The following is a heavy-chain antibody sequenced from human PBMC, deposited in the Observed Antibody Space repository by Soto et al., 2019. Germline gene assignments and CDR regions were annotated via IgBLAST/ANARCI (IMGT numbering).Heavy chain of an antibody. CDR2: INPSGGST. J-gene: IGHJ3*02. V-gene: IGHV1-46*03. CDR1: GYTFTSYY. CDR3: ASMSKGLGELSLPPSLLGVRPRTADDAFDI. Sequence: ASVKVSCKASGYTFTSYYMHWVRQAPGQGLEWMGIINPSGGSTSYAQKFQGRVTMTRDTSTSTVYMELSSLRSEDTAVYYCASMSKGLGELSLPPSLLGVRPRTADDAFDIWGKGTMVTVSS. D-gene: IGHD3-16*02.